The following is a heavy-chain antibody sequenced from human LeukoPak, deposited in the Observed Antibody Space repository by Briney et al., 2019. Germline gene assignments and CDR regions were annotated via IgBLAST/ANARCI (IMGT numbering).Heavy chain of an antibody. CDR3: ARDQYYYDSSGYHFDY. CDR1: GFTFSSYG. J-gene: IGHJ4*02. Sequence: QSGGSLRLSCAASGFTFSSYGMHWVRQAPGKGLEWVAVIWYDGSNKYYADSVKGRFTISRDNSKNTLYLQMNSLRAEDTAVYYCARDQYYYDSSGYHFDYWGQGTLVTVSS. D-gene: IGHD3-22*01. V-gene: IGHV3-33*01. CDR2: IWYDGSNK.